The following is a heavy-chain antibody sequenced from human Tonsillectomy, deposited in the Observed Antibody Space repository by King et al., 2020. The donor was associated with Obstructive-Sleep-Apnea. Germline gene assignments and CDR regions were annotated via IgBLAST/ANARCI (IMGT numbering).Heavy chain of an antibody. CDR2: INHSGST. CDR3: ALYGDYVSFAL. CDR1: GGSFSGYY. V-gene: IGHV4-34*01. Sequence: VQLQQWGAGLLKPSETLSLTCAVYGGSFSGYYWSWIRQPPGKGLEWIVEINHSGSTNYNPSLKSRVTISVDTSKNQFSLKRSSVTAADTAVYYCALYGDYVSFALWGQGTLVTVSS. J-gene: IGHJ4*02. D-gene: IGHD4-17*01.